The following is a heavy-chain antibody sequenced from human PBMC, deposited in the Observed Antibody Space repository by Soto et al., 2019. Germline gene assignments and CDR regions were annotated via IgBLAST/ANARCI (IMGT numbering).Heavy chain of an antibody. J-gene: IGHJ4*02. CDR2: MSYDGSDR. D-gene: IGHD1-1*01. V-gene: IGHV3-30-3*01. CDR1: GFSFRSCA. Sequence: ESGGGVVQPGRSLRLSCAASGFSFRSCAMHWFRPAPGKGLEWVACMSYDGSDRDYADSVKGRFTSTRDNAKNTPYLQMSSLIAEDTAVNYCERALLDTPALEYLGQGTLVTVSS. CDR3: ERALLDTPALEY.